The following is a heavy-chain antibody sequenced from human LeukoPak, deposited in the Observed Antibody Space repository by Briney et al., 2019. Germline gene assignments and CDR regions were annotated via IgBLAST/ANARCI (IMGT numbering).Heavy chain of an antibody. D-gene: IGHD2-21*02. V-gene: IGHV3-7*05. CDR2: IKQDGSDK. J-gene: IGHJ4*02. CDR1: GFSFSAYT. Sequence: GGSLRLSCAASGFSFSAYTMYWVRQAPGKGLEWVANIKQDGSDKHYVDSVKGRFTISRDNAKNSLFLQMNSLRAEHTAVYYCATNLIVTGLIDYWGQGNLVSVSS. CDR3: ATNLIVTGLIDY.